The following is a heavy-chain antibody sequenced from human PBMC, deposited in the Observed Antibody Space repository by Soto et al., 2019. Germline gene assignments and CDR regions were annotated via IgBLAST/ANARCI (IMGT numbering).Heavy chain of an antibody. J-gene: IGHJ5*02. V-gene: IGHV4-4*07. Sequence: SETLSLPCSVSGCSVDSSYWTWIRQPAGKGLEWIGRIFSSGTTNYNPSLKSRLTLSVDTSKNMISLKLISVTAADTATYYCARELVSYNSNWFDPWGRGTVVTVSS. CDR2: IFSSGTT. D-gene: IGHD1-20*01. CDR1: GCSVDSSY. CDR3: ARELVSYNSNWFDP.